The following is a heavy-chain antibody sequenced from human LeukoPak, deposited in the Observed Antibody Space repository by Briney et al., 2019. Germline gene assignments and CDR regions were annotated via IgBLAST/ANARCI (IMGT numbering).Heavy chain of an antibody. Sequence: ASVKVSCKASGYTFTSYDINRVRQATGQGLEWMGWMNPDSGNTGYAQKFQGRVTMTRNTSISTAYMELSSLTSEDTAVYYCARAKRFGELLYGWGQGTLVTVSS. J-gene: IGHJ4*02. V-gene: IGHV1-8*01. D-gene: IGHD3-10*01. CDR3: ARAKRFGELLYG. CDR2: MNPDSGNT. CDR1: GYTFTSYD.